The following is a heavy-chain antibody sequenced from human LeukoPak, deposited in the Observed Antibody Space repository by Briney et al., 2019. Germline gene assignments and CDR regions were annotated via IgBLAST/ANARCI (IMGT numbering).Heavy chain of an antibody. V-gene: IGHV1-69*01. CDR2: IIPIFGTA. D-gene: IGHD3-3*01. J-gene: IGHJ4*02. Sequence: SVKVSCKASGGTFSSYAISWVRQAPGQGLEWMGGIIPIFGTANYAQKFQGRVTITADESTSTAYMELSSLRSEDTAVYYCARGAIFGVITSYFDYWGQGTLVTVSS. CDR1: GGTFSSYA. CDR3: ARGAIFGVITSYFDY.